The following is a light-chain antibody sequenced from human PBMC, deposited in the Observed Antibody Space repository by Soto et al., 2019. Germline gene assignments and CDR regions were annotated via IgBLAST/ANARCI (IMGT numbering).Light chain of an antibody. J-gene: IGKJ1*01. CDR3: QQYNNWPPCT. CDR2: GAS. Sequence: EIVMSQSPATVSVSPGERATLSCRASQSVSSNLAWYQQKPGQAPRLLIYGASSRATGIPARFSGSGSGTEFTLTISSLQSEDFAVYYCQQYNNWPPCTCGQGTMWIS. V-gene: IGKV3D-15*01. CDR1: QSVSSN.